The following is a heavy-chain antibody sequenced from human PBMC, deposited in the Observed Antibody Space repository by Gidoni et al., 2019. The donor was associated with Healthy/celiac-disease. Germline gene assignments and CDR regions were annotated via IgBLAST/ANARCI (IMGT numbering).Heavy chain of an antibody. D-gene: IGHD5-18*01. CDR2: INPSGGST. V-gene: IGHV1-46*01. J-gene: IGHJ4*02. CDR1: GDTFTSYY. CDR3: ARRQYSYGPFDY. Sequence: QVQLTQSGAEVKKPGASVKVSCKASGDTFTSYYMHWVRQAPGQGLEWMGIINPSGGSTSYAQKFQGRVTMTRDTSTSPFYMELSSLRSEDTAVYYCARRQYSYGPFDYWGQGTLVTVSS.